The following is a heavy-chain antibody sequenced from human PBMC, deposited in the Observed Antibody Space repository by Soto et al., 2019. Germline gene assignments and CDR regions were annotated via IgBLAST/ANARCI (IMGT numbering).Heavy chain of an antibody. V-gene: IGHV3-21*01. CDR2: ISSSSSYI. D-gene: IGHD2-2*01. J-gene: IGHJ6*02. CDR1: GFTFSSYS. CDR3: AREFAVPAAISYYYGIDV. Sequence: GGSLRLSCAASGFTFSSYSMNWVRQAPGKGLEWVSSISSSSSYIYYADSVKGRFTISRDNAKNSLYLQMNSLRAEGTAVYYCAREFAVPAAISYYYGIDVWGQGTTVTVSS.